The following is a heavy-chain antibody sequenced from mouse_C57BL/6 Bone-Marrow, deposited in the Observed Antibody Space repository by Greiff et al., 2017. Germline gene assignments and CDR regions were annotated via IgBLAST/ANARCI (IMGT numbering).Heavy chain of an antibody. V-gene: IGHV1-64*01. CDR1: GYTFTSYW. CDR3: ARESGWLLRIDY. D-gene: IGHD2-3*01. Sequence: QVQLQQPGAELVKPGASVKLSCKASGYTFTSYWMHWVKQRPGQGLEWIGMIHPNSGSTNYNEKFKSKATLTVDNASSTAYMQLSSLTSEDSAVYYCARESGWLLRIDYWGQGTTLTVSS. J-gene: IGHJ2*01. CDR2: IHPNSGST.